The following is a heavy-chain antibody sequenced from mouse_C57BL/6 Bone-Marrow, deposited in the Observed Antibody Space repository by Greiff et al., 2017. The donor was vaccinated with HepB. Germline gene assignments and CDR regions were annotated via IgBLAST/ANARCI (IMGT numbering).Heavy chain of an antibody. Sequence: QVQLQQPGAELVKPGASVKLSCKASGYTFTSYWMQWVNQRPGQGLEWIGEIDPYDNYTNNNQKFKGKATLTVDTSSSTAYMQLSSLTSEDSAVYYCARRDYDYDVGDYWGQGTLVTVSA. CDR3: ARRDYDYDVGDY. V-gene: IGHV1-50*01. CDR2: IDPYDNYT. J-gene: IGHJ3*01. D-gene: IGHD2-4*01. CDR1: GYTFTSYW.